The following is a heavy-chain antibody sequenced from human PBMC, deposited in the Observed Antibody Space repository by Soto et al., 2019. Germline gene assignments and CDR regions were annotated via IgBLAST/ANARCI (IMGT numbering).Heavy chain of an antibody. V-gene: IGHV4-59*01. CDR2: IYYSGST. D-gene: IGHD6-13*01. CDR1: GGSISSYY. J-gene: IGHJ4*02. Sequence: LSLTCTVSGGSISSYYWSWIRQPPGKGLEWIGYIYYSGSTNYNPSLKSRVTISVDTSKNQFSLKLSSVTAADTAVYYCATEGAVGSFDYWGQGTLVTVSS. CDR3: ATEGAVGSFDY.